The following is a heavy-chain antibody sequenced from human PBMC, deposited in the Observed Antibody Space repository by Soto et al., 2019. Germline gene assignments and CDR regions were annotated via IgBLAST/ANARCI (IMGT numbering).Heavy chain of an antibody. J-gene: IGHJ4*02. CDR3: ARHENRGYSYGDFDY. CDR2: IYYSGST. Sequence: PSETLSLTCTVSGGSISSSSYYWGWIRQPPGKGLEWIGSIYYSGSTYYNPSLKSRVTISVDTSKNQFSLKLSSVTAADTAVYYCARHENRGYSYGDFDYWGQGILVTVSS. CDR1: GGSISSSSYY. V-gene: IGHV4-39*01. D-gene: IGHD5-18*01.